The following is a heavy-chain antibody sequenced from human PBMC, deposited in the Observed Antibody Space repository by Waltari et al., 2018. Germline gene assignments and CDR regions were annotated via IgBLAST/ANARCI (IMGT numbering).Heavy chain of an antibody. J-gene: IGHJ4*02. Sequence: QVQLQESGPGLVKPSETLSLTCAVSGYSISSGYYWGWIRQPPGKGLEWIGSIYHSGSTYYNPSLKSRVTISVDTSKNQFSLKLSSVTAADTAVYYCARQMATIPDFDYWGQGTLVTVSS. CDR1: GYSISSGYY. D-gene: IGHD5-12*01. V-gene: IGHV4-38-2*01. CDR2: IYHSGST. CDR3: ARQMATIPDFDY.